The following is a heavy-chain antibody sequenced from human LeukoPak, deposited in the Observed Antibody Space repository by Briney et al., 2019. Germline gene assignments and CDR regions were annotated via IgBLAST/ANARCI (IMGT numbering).Heavy chain of an antibody. Sequence: GGSLRLSCAASGLTFSSYAMSWVRQAPGKGLEWVSAISGSGGSTYYADPVKGRFTISRDNSKNTLYLQMNSLRAEDTAVYYCAKGLTYCSGGSCRPYYFDYWGQGTLVTVSS. V-gene: IGHV3-23*01. CDR1: GLTFSSYA. J-gene: IGHJ4*02. CDR2: ISGSGGST. D-gene: IGHD2-15*01. CDR3: AKGLTYCSGGSCRPYYFDY.